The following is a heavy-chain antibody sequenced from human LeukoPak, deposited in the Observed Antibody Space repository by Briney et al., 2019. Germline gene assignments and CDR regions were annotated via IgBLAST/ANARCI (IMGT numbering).Heavy chain of an antibody. CDR3: VRDGANSLFMGGAYFLD. CDR1: GFTSSSKA. J-gene: IGHJ1*01. D-gene: IGHD1-26*01. CDR2: IPFDGTSD. Sequence: GGALRFSCEASGFTSSSKAMHWFRGTPAKGLHWMQFIPFDGTSDNYADSVQGRFIISRDNSRNTLYLQMNSLRSDDAGLYYCVRDGANSLFMGGAYFLDWGQGTLVAVSS. V-gene: IGHV3-30-3*01.